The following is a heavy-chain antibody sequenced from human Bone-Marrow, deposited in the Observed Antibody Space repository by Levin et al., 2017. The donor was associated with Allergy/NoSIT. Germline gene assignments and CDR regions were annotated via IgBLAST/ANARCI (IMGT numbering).Heavy chain of an antibody. CDR3: ARDGPNWNPRAEYFQH. Sequence: GGSLRLSCAASGFTFSSYGMHWVRQAPGKGLEWVAVIWYDGSNKYYADSVKGRFTISRDNSKNTLYLQMNSLRAEDTAVYYCARDGPNWNPRAEYFQHWGQGTLVTVSS. CDR1: GFTFSSYG. CDR2: IWYDGSNK. V-gene: IGHV3-33*01. J-gene: IGHJ1*01. D-gene: IGHD1-20*01.